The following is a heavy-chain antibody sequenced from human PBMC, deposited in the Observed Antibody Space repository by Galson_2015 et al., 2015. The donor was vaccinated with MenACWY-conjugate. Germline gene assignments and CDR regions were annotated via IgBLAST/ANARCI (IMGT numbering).Heavy chain of an antibody. Sequence: SLRLSCADSRFTFRKYYINWVRQVPGKGPEWVANIKQDGSEKYYVDSVRGRFTISRDNAKNSLYLQMNSLRAEDTAVYYCARDLGFYCSRNDCYSPYWGQGTLVTVSS. J-gene: IGHJ4*02. CDR1: RFTFRKYY. V-gene: IGHV3-7*03. D-gene: IGHD2-2*01. CDR2: IKQDGSEK. CDR3: ARDLGFYCSRNDCYSPY.